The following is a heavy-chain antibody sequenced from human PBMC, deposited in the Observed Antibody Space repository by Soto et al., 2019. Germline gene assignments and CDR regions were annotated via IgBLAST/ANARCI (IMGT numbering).Heavy chain of an antibody. Sequence: EVQLVESGGGLVKPGGSLRLSCAASGFTFSSYSMNWVRQAPGKGLEWVSSISSSSSYIYYADSVKGRFTISRDNAKNSLYLQMNRLRAEDTAVYYCARSGYSSIEGVLTYYNGMDVWGQGTTVTGFS. CDR3: ARSGYSSIEGVLTYYNGMDV. J-gene: IGHJ6*02. V-gene: IGHV3-21*01. CDR2: ISSSSSYI. CDR1: GFTFSSYS. D-gene: IGHD6-13*01.